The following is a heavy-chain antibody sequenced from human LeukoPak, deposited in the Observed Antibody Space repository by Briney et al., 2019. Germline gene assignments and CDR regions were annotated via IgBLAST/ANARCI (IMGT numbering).Heavy chain of an antibody. J-gene: IGHJ4*02. CDR3: ARYSGFDGDYFDY. CDR2: VHYSGST. D-gene: IGHD5-12*01. CDR1: GGSISRYY. V-gene: IGHV4-59*08. Sequence: PSETLSLTCTVSGGSISRYYWSWIRQPPGKGLEWIGYVHYSGSTNYNASLKSRVTTSIQTSKNQFSLRLTSLTAADTAVYYCARYSGFDGDYFDYWGQGTLVTVSS.